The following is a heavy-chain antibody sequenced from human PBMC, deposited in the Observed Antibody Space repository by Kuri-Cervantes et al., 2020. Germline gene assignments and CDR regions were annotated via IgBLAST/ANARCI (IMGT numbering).Heavy chain of an antibody. CDR3: ARFKIARRGSTEYFQH. Sequence: SVKVSCKASGGTFSSYAISWVRQAPGQGLEWMGGIIPIFGTANYAQKFQGRVTITTDESTSTAYMELSSLRSEDTAVYYCARFKIARRGSTEYFQHWGQGTLVTVSS. J-gene: IGHJ1*01. V-gene: IGHV1-69*05. CDR1: GGTFSSYA. CDR2: IIPIFGTA. D-gene: IGHD2/OR15-2a*01.